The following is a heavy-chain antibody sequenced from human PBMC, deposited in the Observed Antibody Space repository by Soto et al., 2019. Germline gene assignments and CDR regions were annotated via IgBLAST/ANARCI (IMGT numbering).Heavy chain of an antibody. CDR2: ISSSSNYI. J-gene: IGHJ3*02. D-gene: IGHD4-17*01. CDR3: ARDQVATVTTASAFDI. CDR1: GGTFAAYG. Sequence: GGSQSVWWGAAGGTFAAYGGSWVRPAQGKGLEWVSSISSSSNYIYYADSVKGRFTISRDNAKNSLYLQMNSLRAEDTAVYYCARDQVATVTTASAFDIWGPGTMVTVSS. V-gene: IGHV3-21*01.